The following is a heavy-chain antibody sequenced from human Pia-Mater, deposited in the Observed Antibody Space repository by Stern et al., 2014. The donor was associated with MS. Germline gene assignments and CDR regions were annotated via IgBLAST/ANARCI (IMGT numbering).Heavy chain of an antibody. CDR3: ASFSGSHSDAFDM. J-gene: IGHJ3*02. Sequence: VQLVQSGAEVKKAGESLKISCKGYGYSFSSYWIGWVRQMPGKGLEWTGIIYPGVSDTRYRPSFQGQVTISADKSISTAYLQWSRLKASDTAMYFCASFSGSHSDAFDMWGQGTMVTVSS. V-gene: IGHV5-51*01. D-gene: IGHD1-26*01. CDR2: IYPGVSDT. CDR1: GYSFSSYW.